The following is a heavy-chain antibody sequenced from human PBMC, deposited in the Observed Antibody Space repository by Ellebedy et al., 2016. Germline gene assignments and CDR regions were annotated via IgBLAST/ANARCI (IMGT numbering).Heavy chain of an antibody. V-gene: IGHV3-23*01. D-gene: IGHD4-17*01. CDR1: GLNFNTFF. Sequence: ESLKISXTASGLNFNTFFMTWVRQAPGKGLEWVSTISPGSDITRLADSVKGRFTLSRDNFKNSVYLRMNSLRVEDTAVYYCRQGHYADLWGQGTLVTVSS. CDR2: ISPGSDIT. CDR3: RQGHYADL. J-gene: IGHJ4*02.